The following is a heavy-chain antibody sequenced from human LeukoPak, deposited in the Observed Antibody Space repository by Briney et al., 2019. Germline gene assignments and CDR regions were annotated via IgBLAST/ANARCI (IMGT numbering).Heavy chain of an antibody. J-gene: IGHJ3*02. D-gene: IGHD6-6*01. CDR1: GGSISSYY. V-gene: IGHV4-59*01. Sequence: SETLSLTCTVSGGSISSYYWSWIRQPPGKGLEWLGYIYYSGSTNYNPSLKSRVTISVDTSKNQFSLKLSSVTAADTAVYYCAREGSTAARLGAFDIWGQGTMVTVSS. CDR3: AREGSTAARLGAFDI. CDR2: IYYSGST.